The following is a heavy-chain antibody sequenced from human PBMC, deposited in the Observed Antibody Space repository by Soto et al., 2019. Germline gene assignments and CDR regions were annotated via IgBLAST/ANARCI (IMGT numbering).Heavy chain of an antibody. J-gene: IGHJ5*02. Sequence: QVQLVQSGAEVKKPGSSVKVSCKASGGTFSSYAISGVRQAPGQGLEWMGGIIPIFGTANYAQKFQGRVTIAADESTSTAYMELSSLGSEDTAVYYCARGPAAMGISWFDPWGQGTLVTVSS. CDR1: GGTFSSYA. CDR3: ARGPAAMGISWFDP. CDR2: IIPIFGTA. D-gene: IGHD2-2*01. V-gene: IGHV1-69*12.